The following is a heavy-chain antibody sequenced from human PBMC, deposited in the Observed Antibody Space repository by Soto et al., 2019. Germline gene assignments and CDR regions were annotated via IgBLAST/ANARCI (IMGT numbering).Heavy chain of an antibody. CDR2: IYYSGST. CDR3: ARSLYSGSYTNWFDP. Sequence: LSLTCTVSGGSISSYYWSWIRQPPGKGLEYIGYIYYSGSTNYNPSLKSRVTISVDTSKKQFSLKLSSVTAADTAVYYCARSLYSGSYTNWFDPWGQGTLVTVSS. J-gene: IGHJ5*02. CDR1: GGSISSYY. D-gene: IGHD1-26*01. V-gene: IGHV4-59*01.